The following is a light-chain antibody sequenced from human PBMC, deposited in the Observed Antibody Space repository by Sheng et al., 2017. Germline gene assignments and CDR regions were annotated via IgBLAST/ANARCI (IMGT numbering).Light chain of an antibody. CDR2: GAS. CDR3: QQYDKWPLN. J-gene: IGKJ4*01. CDR1: QSVSSY. Sequence: EIVMTQSPATLSVSPGERATLSFRASQSVSSYLAWYQQKPGQAPRLLIYGASARATGIPARFSGSGSGTEFTLTISSLQSEDSAEYYCQQYDKWPLNFGGGTKVQIK. V-gene: IGKV3-15*01.